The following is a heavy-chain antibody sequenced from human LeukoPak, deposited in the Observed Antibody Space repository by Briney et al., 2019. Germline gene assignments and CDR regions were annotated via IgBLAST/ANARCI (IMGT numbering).Heavy chain of an antibody. D-gene: IGHD6-19*01. CDR2: ISAYNGNT. CDR3: ARAFLWLVGNDAFDI. CDR1: GYTFTAYY. V-gene: IGHV1-18*04. J-gene: IGHJ3*02. Sequence: ASVKVSCKASGYTFTAYYIHWVRQAPGHGLEWMGWISAYNGNTNYAQKLQGRVTMTTDTSTSTAYMELRSLRSDDTAVYYCARAFLWLVGNDAFDIWGQGTMVTVSS.